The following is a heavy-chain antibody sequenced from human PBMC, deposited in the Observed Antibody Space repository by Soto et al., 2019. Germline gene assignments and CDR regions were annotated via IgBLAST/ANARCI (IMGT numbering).Heavy chain of an antibody. D-gene: IGHD3-22*01. Sequence: GSLRLSCAASGFTFSSYAMSWVRQAPGKGLEWVSAISGSGGSTYYADSVKGRFTISRDNSKNTLYLQMNSLRAEDTAVYYCAKAHYYDSSGYYSFDYWGQGTLVTVSS. CDR2: ISGSGGST. CDR1: GFTFSSYA. J-gene: IGHJ4*02. V-gene: IGHV3-23*01. CDR3: AKAHYYDSSGYYSFDY.